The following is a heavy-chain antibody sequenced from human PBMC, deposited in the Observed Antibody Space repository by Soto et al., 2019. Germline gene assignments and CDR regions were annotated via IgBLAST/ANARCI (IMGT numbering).Heavy chain of an antibody. J-gene: IGHJ4*02. CDR2: VHSSGIT. Sequence: PSETLSLTCTFTCDSMINSNYYWGWIRQSPGKGLEWIGSVHSSGITFYNPSLKSRLIVSVDTSKNQFSLKLSSVTAADTAVYYCARLPDNNGFYYFDYWGQGTLVTVSS. CDR3: ARLPDNNGFYYFDY. V-gene: IGHV4-39*01. CDR1: CDSMINSNYY. D-gene: IGHD1-20*01.